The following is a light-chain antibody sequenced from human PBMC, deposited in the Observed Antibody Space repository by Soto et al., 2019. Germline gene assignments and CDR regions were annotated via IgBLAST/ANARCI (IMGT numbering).Light chain of an antibody. CDR3: QQYNNWPRIT. J-gene: IGKJ3*01. CDR1: QSISRW. CDR2: DAS. Sequence: DIQMTQSPSTLSSSLGARVTITCRASQSISRWLAWYQQKPGKAPKLLISDASSLESGVPSRFSGSGSGTDFTLTISSLQSEDFAVYYCQQYNNWPRITFGPGTKVDIK. V-gene: IGKV1-5*01.